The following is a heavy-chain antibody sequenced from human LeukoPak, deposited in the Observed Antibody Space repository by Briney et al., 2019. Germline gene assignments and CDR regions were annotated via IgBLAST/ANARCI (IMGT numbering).Heavy chain of an antibody. Sequence: GGSLRLSCAASGFTFSSYSMNWVRQAPGKGLEWVSVISGGGVSTYYADSVKGRFTISRDNSKNTLYLQMNSLRAEDTAVYYCAKWARYCTNGVCYYFDYWGQGTLVTVSS. D-gene: IGHD2-8*01. CDR3: AKWARYCTNGVCYYFDY. CDR1: GFTFSSYS. V-gene: IGHV3-23*01. J-gene: IGHJ4*02. CDR2: ISGGGVST.